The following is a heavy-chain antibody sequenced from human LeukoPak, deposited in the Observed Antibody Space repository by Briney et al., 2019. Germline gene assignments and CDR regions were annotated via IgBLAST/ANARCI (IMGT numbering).Heavy chain of an antibody. D-gene: IGHD6-19*01. CDR3: ARDQTSRGYSSGWLDY. CDR2: IIPIFGTA. V-gene: IGHV1-69*05. J-gene: IGHJ4*02. Sequence: SVKVSCKASGGTFGSYAISWVRQAPGQGLEWMGGIIPIFGTANYAQKFQGRVTITTDESTSTAYMELSSLRSEDTAVYYCARDQTSRGYSSGWLDYWGQGTLVTVSS. CDR1: GGTFGSYA.